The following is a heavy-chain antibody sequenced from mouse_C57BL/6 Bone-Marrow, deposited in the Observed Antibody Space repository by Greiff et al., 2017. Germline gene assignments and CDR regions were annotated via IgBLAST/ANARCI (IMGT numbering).Heavy chain of an antibody. J-gene: IGHJ2*01. CDR3: TTEGLYC. CDR2: IDPENGDT. Sequence: EVQLQQSGAELVRPGASVKLSCTASGFNIKDDYMHWVKQRPEQGLEWIGWIDPENGDTEYASKFQGKATITADTSSNTAYLQLSSLTSEDTAVYYCTTEGLYCWGQGTTLTVSS. D-gene: IGHD3-3*01. CDR1: GFNIKDDY. V-gene: IGHV14-4*01.